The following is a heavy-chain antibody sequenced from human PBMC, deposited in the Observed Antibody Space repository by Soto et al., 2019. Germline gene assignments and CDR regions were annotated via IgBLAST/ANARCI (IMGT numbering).Heavy chain of an antibody. D-gene: IGHD4-4*01. CDR1: GFTFSSYA. V-gene: IGHV3-9*01. CDR2: ISWSGGII. CDR3: AKDKLNSNYEYYFDL. Sequence: PGGSLRLSCAASGFTFSSYAMHWVRQAPGKGLEWVSGISWSGGIIGYADSVKGRFTISRDNAKNSLYLEMNSLRAEDTALYYCAKDKLNSNYEYYFDLWGQGTLVTVSS. J-gene: IGHJ4*02.